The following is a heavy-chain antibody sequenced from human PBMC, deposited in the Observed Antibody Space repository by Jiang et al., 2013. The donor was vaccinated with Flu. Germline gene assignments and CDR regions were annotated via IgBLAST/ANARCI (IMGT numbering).Heavy chain of an antibody. V-gene: IGHV2-5*02. CDR3: AHTYSTTAYFDY. CDR1: GFSLSTSAVG. Sequence: PTQTLTLTCTFSGFSLSTSAVGMGVGWLRQPPGKALEWLALIYWDDDKRYSPFLKSRLTFTKDISKNQVVLTMTNMNPVDTATYYCAHTYSTTAYFDYWGQGTLVAVS. D-gene: IGHD6-13*01. J-gene: IGHJ4*02. CDR2: IYWDDDK.